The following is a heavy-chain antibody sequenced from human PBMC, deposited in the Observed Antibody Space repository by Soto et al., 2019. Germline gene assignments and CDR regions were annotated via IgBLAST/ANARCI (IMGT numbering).Heavy chain of an antibody. D-gene: IGHD3-3*01. CDR3: ARGVYDSWSGYYAGSGLDV. CDR2: IYYSGNT. J-gene: IGHJ6*02. V-gene: IGHV4-59*13. CDR1: GDSMSPFY. Sequence: QVPLQESGPGLVKPSETLSLTCTVSGDSMSPFYWNWIRQSPRKGLECIGYIYYSGNTNYNPSRTSRVAISVDTSKYQFYLKLSCLTAADPAVYYCARGVYDSWSGYYAGSGLDVWGQGNTVTVSS.